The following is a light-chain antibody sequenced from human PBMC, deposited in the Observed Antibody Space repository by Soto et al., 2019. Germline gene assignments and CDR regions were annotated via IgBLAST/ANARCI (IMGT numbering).Light chain of an antibody. J-gene: IGKJ1*01. Sequence: EIVLTQSPATLSVSPGERATLSCRASQGVSSNLAWYQQKPGQGPRLLIYGASTRATGIPARFSGSGSGTEFTLNISSLRPEDFALYYCQQYNNWPPRGTFGQGTKVEFK. CDR1: QGVSSN. CDR2: GAS. V-gene: IGKV3-15*01. CDR3: QQYNNWPPRGT.